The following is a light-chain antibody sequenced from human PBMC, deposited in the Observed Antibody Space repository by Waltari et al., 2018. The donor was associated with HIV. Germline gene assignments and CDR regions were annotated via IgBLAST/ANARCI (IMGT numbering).Light chain of an antibody. CDR3: QQYGSSFLT. Sequence: VLTQSPATLSLSPGERATLSCRASRSVDSNYLAWYQQRPGQIPRLLIYGTSNRATGIPDRFTGGGSGADFTLSISSLEPDDFAVYYCQQYGSSFLTFGPGTKVEI. J-gene: IGKJ3*01. V-gene: IGKV3-20*01. CDR1: RSVDSNY. CDR2: GTS.